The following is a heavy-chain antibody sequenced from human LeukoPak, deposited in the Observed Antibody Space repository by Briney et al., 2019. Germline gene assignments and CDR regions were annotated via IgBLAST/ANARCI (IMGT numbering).Heavy chain of an antibody. CDR1: GFIFSTYG. Sequence: GGSLRLSCAASGFIFSTYGMHWVRQAPGKGLEWAAFIRSDGSDKSYAGSVMGRFTISRDNSKNTLYLQMNTLRAEDTAVYYCGKRDSSSDYWGQGTLVTVSS. J-gene: IGHJ4*02. V-gene: IGHV3-30*02. D-gene: IGHD3-22*01. CDR2: IRSDGSDK. CDR3: GKRDSSSDY.